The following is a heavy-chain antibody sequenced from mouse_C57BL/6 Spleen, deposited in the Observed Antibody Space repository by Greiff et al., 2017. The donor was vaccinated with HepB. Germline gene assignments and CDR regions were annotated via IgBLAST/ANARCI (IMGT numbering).Heavy chain of an antibody. CDR2: INLSSGYT. D-gene: IGHD2-4*01. J-gene: IGHJ4*01. Sequence: VQLQQSGAELAKPGASVKLSCKASGYTFTSYWMHWVKQRPGQGLEWIGYINLSSGYTKYNQKFKDKSTLTADKSSSTAYMQLSSLTYEDSAVYYCARSDYDGRYAMDYWGQGTSVTVSS. V-gene: IGHV1-7*01. CDR3: ARSDYDGRYAMDY. CDR1: GYTFTSYW.